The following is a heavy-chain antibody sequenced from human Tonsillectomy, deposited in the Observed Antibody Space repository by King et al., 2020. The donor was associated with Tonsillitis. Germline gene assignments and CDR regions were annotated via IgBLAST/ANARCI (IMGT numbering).Heavy chain of an antibody. Sequence: QLQESGPGLVKPSQTLSLTCTVSGGSISSGGYYWGWIRQHPGKGLEWIGYIYYSGSTYYNPPLKSRVTISVDTSKNQFSLKLSSVTAADTAVYYCARDRKVVRYFDLWGRGTLVTVSS. CDR1: GGSISSGGYY. J-gene: IGHJ2*01. CDR2: IYYSGST. CDR3: ARDRKVVRYFDL. D-gene: IGHD3-16*02. V-gene: IGHV4-31*03.